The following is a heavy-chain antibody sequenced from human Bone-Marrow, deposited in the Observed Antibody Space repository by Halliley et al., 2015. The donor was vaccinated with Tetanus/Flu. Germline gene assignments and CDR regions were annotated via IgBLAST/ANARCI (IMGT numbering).Heavy chain of an antibody. CDR3: AGRTISGYHGGGGLDI. V-gene: IGHV1-18*01. D-gene: IGHD5-12*01. CDR2: IPTYNDNT. Sequence: WIPTYNDNTNYAQKFQGRVPMTIDTSTSTVYMELMSLRSDDTAVYYCAGRTISGYHGGGGLDIWGQGTMVTVSS. J-gene: IGHJ3*02.